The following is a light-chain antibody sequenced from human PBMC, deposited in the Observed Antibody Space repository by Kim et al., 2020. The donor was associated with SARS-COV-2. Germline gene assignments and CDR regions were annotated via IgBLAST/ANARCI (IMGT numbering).Light chain of an antibody. CDR1: ESTGSW. CDR3: QQYQASPYT. CDR2: DTS. J-gene: IGKJ2*01. Sequence: SASVGDRVTITCRASESTGSWLARYQQKPGTAPKVLIYDTSTLESGVPSRFSGSGTGTFFTLTISSLQPGDSATYYCQQYQASPYTFGQGTKLEI. V-gene: IGKV1-5*01.